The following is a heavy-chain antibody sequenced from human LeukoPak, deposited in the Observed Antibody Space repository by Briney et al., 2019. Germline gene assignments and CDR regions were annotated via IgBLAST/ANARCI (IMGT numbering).Heavy chain of an antibody. CDR2: ISPYNGDT. CDR1: GYTFTTFG. J-gene: IGHJ4*02. V-gene: IGHV1-18*01. Sequence: GASVKVSCKGSGYTFTTFGISWVRQAPGQGLEWMGWISPYNGDTNYAQNLQGRVTMTTDTSTNTAYMEPRSLRSDDTAVYYCARDGPRFDYWGQGTLVTVSS. CDR3: ARDGPRFDY.